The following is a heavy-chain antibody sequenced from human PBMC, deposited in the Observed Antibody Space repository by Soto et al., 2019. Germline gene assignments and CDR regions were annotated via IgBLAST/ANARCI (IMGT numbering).Heavy chain of an antibody. CDR2: INHSGRT. J-gene: IGHJ4*02. Sequence: LSLTCTVSGGSASSGTYYWSWIRQPPGKGLEWIGNINHSGRTNYNPSLKGRATISADTSKKQFSLKVNFVTAADTAVYYCERGLYYCGAGSRDLNSFRGQGSPDT. CDR3: ERGLYYCGAGSRDLNSF. CDR1: GGSASSGTYY. D-gene: IGHD3-10*01. V-gene: IGHV4-61*01.